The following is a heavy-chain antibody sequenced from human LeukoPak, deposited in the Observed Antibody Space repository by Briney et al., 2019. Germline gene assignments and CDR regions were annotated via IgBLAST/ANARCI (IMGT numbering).Heavy chain of an antibody. D-gene: IGHD5-12*01. J-gene: IGHJ4*02. CDR1: GFTFSNYN. Sequence: GGSLRLSCAASGFTFSNYNMNWVRQAPGKGLEWVSFISSGGSYIYYTDSVKGRFTISRDNAKNSLFLQMNSLRAEDTAVYFCARAVVGSGYDYFDYWGRGTLVTVSS. CDR3: ARAVVGSGYDYFDY. CDR2: ISSGGSYI. V-gene: IGHV3-21*01.